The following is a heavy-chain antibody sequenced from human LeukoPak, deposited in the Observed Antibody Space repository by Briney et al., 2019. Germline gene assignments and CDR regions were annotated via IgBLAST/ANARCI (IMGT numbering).Heavy chain of an antibody. CDR1: GFTFSSYW. V-gene: IGHV3-74*01. CDR2: IDGDGSST. D-gene: IGHD3-9*01. J-gene: IGHJ4*02. Sequence: GGSLRLSCAASGFTFSSYWMQWVRQAPGKGLVWVSRIDGDGSSTNYADSVKGRFTISRDNAKNTLYLQMNSLRAEDTAVYYCARDAGRYFDWLGYWGQGTLVTVSS. CDR3: ARDAGRYFDWLGY.